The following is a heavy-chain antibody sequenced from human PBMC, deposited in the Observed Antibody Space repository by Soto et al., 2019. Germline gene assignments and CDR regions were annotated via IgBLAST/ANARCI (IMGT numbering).Heavy chain of an antibody. CDR3: ARDSYSVY. Sequence: EVQLVESGGGLVQPGGSLRLSCAASGFIVSTSYMNWVRQAPGKGLEWVSVIYTGGGAYYADSVKGRFTISRDDSKKTVYIQVNSWRAEDTAVYYCARDSYSVYWGQGTLVTVSS. V-gene: IGHV3-66*01. J-gene: IGHJ4*02. CDR1: GFIVSTSY. D-gene: IGHD1-26*01. CDR2: IYTGGGA.